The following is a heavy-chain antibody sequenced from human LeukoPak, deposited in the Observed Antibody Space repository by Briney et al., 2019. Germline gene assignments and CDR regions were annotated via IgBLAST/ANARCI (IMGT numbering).Heavy chain of an antibody. Sequence: PGGSLRLSCAASGFTFSSYEMNWVRQAPGKGLEWVSYISRSGSTIYYADSVKGRLTISRDNAKNSLYLQMNSLRAEETAVYYCARDEGTDYFDYWGQGTLVTVSS. V-gene: IGHV3-48*03. J-gene: IGHJ4*02. CDR1: GFTFSSYE. CDR3: ARDEGTDYFDY. CDR2: ISRSGSTI.